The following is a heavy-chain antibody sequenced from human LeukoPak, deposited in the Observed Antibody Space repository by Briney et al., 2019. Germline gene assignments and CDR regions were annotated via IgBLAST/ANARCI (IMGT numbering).Heavy chain of an antibody. CDR3: ATGERMVRGDGVDY. V-gene: IGHV3-66*01. D-gene: IGHD3-10*01. CDR1: GFTVKNNY. Sequence: GGSLRLSCAASGFTVKNNYMSWVRQAPGKGLEWVSVIYSGGSTYYADSVKGRFTISRDNSKNTLYLQMNSLRAEDTAVYFCATGERMVRGDGVDYWGQGTLVTVSS. CDR2: IYSGGST. J-gene: IGHJ4*02.